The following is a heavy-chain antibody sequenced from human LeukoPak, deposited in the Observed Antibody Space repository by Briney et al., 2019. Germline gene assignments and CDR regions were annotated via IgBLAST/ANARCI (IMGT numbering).Heavy chain of an antibody. CDR3: ARDHQMYYYDSSGYYHY. Sequence: SETLSLTCAVYGGSFSGYYWSWIRQPPWKGLEWIGQINHSGSTNYNPSLKSRVTISVDTSKNQFSLKLSSVTAADTAVYYCARDHQMYYYDSSGYYHYWGQGTLVTVSS. CDR1: GGSFSGYY. J-gene: IGHJ4*02. CDR2: INHSGST. D-gene: IGHD3-22*01. V-gene: IGHV4-34*01.